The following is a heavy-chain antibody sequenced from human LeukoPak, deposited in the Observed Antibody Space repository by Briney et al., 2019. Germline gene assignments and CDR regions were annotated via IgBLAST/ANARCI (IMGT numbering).Heavy chain of an antibody. CDR1: GGSFSGYY. CDR3: ARRSTVRYDFWSGYPNWFDP. D-gene: IGHD3-3*01. J-gene: IGHJ5*02. V-gene: IGHV4-34*01. CDR2: INHSGST. Sequence: SETLSLTCAVYGGSFSGYYWSWIRQPPGKGLEWIGEINHSGSTNYNPSLKSRVTIPVDTSKNQFSLKLSSVTAADTAVYYCARRSTVRYDFWSGYPNWFDPWGQGTLVTVSS.